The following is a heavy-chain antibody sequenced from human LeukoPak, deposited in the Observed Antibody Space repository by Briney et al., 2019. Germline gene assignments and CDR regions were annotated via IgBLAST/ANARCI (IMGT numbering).Heavy chain of an antibody. D-gene: IGHD2-15*01. CDR1: GYSFTSYW. CDR3: ARVGGYCSGGSRRTPLTHVVLVTADPDAFDI. CDR2: IYPFYCDA. V-gene: IGHV5-51*01. J-gene: IGHJ3*02. Sequence: RGESLKICCKGSGYSFTSYWIGGVRQMPGKGVEWRGIIYPFYCDARYSPSFQGQVTVSADKSNTTAYLQWSSLKASDTAMYHCARVGGYCSGGSRRTPLTHVVLVTADPDAFDIWGQGTMVTVSS.